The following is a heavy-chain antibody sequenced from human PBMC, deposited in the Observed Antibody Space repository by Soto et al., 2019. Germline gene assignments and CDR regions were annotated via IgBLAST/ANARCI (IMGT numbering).Heavy chain of an antibody. Sequence: QVQLQESGSGLVKPSQTLSLTCAVSGGSISSGGYTWTWIRQSPGLGLEWIGYISHRGSTSYNPSLKSRVTISVDLSRNQFSLKLTSVIAADTAVYFWARARGSDSSSWYKQFDYWGQGALVTVSS. CDR3: ARARGSDSSSWYKQFDY. J-gene: IGHJ4*02. CDR2: ISHRGST. D-gene: IGHD6-13*01. CDR1: GGSISSGGYT. V-gene: IGHV4-30-2*06.